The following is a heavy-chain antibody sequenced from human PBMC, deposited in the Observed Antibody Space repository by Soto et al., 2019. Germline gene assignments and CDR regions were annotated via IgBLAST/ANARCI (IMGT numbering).Heavy chain of an antibody. D-gene: IGHD4-17*01. CDR2: ISGSGGST. CDR1: GFTFSSYA. CDR3: ARGPPLDYGGKNWYFDL. J-gene: IGHJ2*01. V-gene: IGHV3-23*01. Sequence: PGGSLRLSCAASGFTFSSYAMSWVRQAPGKGLEWVSAISGSGGSTYYADSVKGRFTISRDNSKNTLYLQMNSLRAEDTAVYYCARGPPLDYGGKNWYFDLWGRGTLVTVSS.